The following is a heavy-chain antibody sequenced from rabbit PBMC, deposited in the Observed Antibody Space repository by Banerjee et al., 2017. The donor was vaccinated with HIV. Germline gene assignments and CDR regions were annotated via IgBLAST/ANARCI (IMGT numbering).Heavy chain of an antibody. V-gene: IGHV1S43*01. Sequence: QEQLEESGGGLVQPGGTLTLTCKASGFSFSSGYDMCWVRQAPGKGLELIACIVTGSSGSTWYASWVNGRFTISRSTSLNTVDLKMTSLTAADTATYFCARGIRSAGVSMYRTFWGPGTLVTVS. J-gene: IGHJ3*01. CDR1: GFSFSSGYD. CDR3: ARGIRSAGVSMYRTF. CDR2: IVTGSSGST. D-gene: IGHD4-2*01.